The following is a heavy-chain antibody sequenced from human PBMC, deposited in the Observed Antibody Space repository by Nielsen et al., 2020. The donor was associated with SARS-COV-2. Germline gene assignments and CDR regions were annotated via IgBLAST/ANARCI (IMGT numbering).Heavy chain of an antibody. CDR3: ARVLFRADAFDI. D-gene: IGHD3-10*02. CDR2: IIPILGIA. CDR1: GGTFSSYT. J-gene: IGHJ3*02. Sequence: SVQVSCKASGGTFSSYTISWVRQAPGQGLEWMGRIIPILGIANYAQKFQGRVTVTADKSTSTAYMELSSLRSEDTAVYYCARVLFRADAFDIWGQGTMVTVSS. V-gene: IGHV1-69*02.